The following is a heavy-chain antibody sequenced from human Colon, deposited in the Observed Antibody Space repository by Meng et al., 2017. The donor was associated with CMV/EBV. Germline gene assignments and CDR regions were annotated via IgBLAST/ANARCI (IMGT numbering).Heavy chain of an antibody. D-gene: IGHD1-26*01. CDR3: ASSDPTVY. V-gene: IGHV1-2*02. J-gene: IGHJ4*02. Sequence: SVKVSCNPSGYTLTGHYMHWVRQAPGQGLEWMGWINPNSGDTNYAQKFQGRVTMTRDTSISTAYMELSRLRSDDTAVYYCASSDPTVYWGQGTLVTVSS. CDR1: GYTLTGHY. CDR2: INPNSGDT.